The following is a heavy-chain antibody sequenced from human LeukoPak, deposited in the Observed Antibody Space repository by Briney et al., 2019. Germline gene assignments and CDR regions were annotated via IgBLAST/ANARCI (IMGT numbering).Heavy chain of an antibody. CDR1: GGSFSGYY. CDR2: INHSGST. V-gene: IGHV4-34*01. Sequence: SETLSLTCAVYGGSFSGYYWSWIRQPPGKGLEWIGEINHSGSTNYNPSLKSRVTISVDTSKNQFSLKLSSVTAADTAVYYCARIPYSSHGMDVWGQGTTVTASS. D-gene: IGHD6-13*01. J-gene: IGHJ6*02. CDR3: ARIPYSSHGMDV.